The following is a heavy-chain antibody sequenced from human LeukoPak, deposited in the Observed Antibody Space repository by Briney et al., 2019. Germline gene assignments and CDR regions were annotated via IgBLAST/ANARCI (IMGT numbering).Heavy chain of an antibody. Sequence: PGGSLRLSCAASGFTFSSYSMNWVRQAPGKGLEWVSSISSSSSYIYYADSVKGRFTISRDNAKNSLYLQMNSLRAEDTAVYYCARGITMVRGPVFDPWGQGTLVTVSS. D-gene: IGHD3-10*01. J-gene: IGHJ5*02. CDR2: ISSSSSYI. V-gene: IGHV3-21*01. CDR1: GFTFSSYS. CDR3: ARGITMVRGPVFDP.